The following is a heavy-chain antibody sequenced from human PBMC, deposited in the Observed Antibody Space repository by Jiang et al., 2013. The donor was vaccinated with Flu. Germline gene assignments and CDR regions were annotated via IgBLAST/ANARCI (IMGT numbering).Heavy chain of an antibody. CDR3: ARMGATPSDGMDV. D-gene: IGHD1-26*01. CDR1: GGSVSSGSYY. Sequence: GSGLVKPSETLSLTCTVSGGSVSSGSYYWSWIRQPPGKGLEWIGYIYYSGSTNYNPSLKSRVTISVDTSKNQFSLKLSSVTAADTAVYYCARMGATPSDGMDVWGQGTTVTVSS. J-gene: IGHJ6*02. CDR2: IYYSGST. V-gene: IGHV4-61*01.